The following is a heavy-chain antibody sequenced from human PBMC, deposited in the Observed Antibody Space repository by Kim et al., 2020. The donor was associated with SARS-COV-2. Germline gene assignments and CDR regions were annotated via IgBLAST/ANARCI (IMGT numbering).Heavy chain of an antibody. CDR3: ARAQYYDILTPLGY. CDR2: IWYDGSNK. Sequence: GGSLRLSCAASGFTFSSYGMHWVRQAPGKGLEWVAVIWYDGSNKYYADSVKGRFTISRDNSKNTLYLQMNSLRAEDTAVYYCARAQYYDILTPLGYWGQGTLVTVSS. CDR1: GFTFSSYG. V-gene: IGHV3-33*01. D-gene: IGHD3-9*01. J-gene: IGHJ4*02.